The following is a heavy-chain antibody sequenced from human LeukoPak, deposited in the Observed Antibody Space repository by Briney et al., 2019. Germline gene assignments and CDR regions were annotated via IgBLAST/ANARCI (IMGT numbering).Heavy chain of an antibody. Sequence: PSETLSLTCTVSGGSISSDYWSWIRQPPGKGLEWIGYIYYSGSTNYNPSLKSRVTISVDTSKNQFSLKLSSVTAADTAVYYCARNYYMDVWGKGTTVTISS. CDR3: ARNYYMDV. CDR1: GGSISSDY. V-gene: IGHV4-59*01. CDR2: IYYSGST. J-gene: IGHJ6*03.